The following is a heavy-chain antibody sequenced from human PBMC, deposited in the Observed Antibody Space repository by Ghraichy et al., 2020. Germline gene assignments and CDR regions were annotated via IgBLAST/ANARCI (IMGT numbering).Heavy chain of an antibody. V-gene: IGHV4-31*03. Sequence: SETLSLTCTVSGGSISSGGYYWSWIRQHPGKGLEWIGYIYYSGSTYYNPSLKSRVTISVDTSKNQFSLKLSSVTAADTAVYYCARDHDWGFLEGTWGQGTLVTVSS. CDR1: GGSISSGGYY. J-gene: IGHJ4*02. D-gene: IGHD3-3*01. CDR3: ARDHDWGFLEGT. CDR2: IYYSGST.